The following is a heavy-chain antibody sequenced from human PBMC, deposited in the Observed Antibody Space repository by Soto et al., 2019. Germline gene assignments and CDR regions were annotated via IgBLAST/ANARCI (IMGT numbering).Heavy chain of an antibody. J-gene: IGHJ4*02. CDR3: AKARVRIVGDNSFDY. CDR1: GFTFSNYV. Sequence: GESLKISCVGSGFTFSNYVMHWVRQPPVKGLEWVALISDDGDKRYYADSVRGRLIISRDNSKDTLYLQMNSLGPDDTAVYFCAKARVRIVGDNSFDYLGQGTPVTVSS. D-gene: IGHD1-26*01. CDR2: ISDDGDKR. V-gene: IGHV3-30*18.